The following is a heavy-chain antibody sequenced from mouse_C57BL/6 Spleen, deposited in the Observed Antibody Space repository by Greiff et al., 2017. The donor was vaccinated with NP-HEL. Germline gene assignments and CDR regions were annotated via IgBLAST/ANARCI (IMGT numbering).Heavy chain of an antibody. Sequence: EVRWVESGGGLVQPGGSLSLSCAASGFTFTDYYMSWVRQPPGKALEWLGFIRNKANGYTTEYSASVKGRFTISRDNSQSILYLQMNALRAEDSATYYCARYYYGLYYAMDYWGQGTSVTVSS. D-gene: IGHD1-1*01. CDR1: GFTFTDYY. J-gene: IGHJ4*01. V-gene: IGHV7-3*01. CDR2: IRNKANGYTT. CDR3: ARYYYGLYYAMDY.